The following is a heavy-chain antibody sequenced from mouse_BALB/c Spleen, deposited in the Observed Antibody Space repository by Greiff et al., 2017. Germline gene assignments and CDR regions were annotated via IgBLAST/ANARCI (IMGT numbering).Heavy chain of an antibody. D-gene: IGHD2-3*01. J-gene: IGHJ4*01. V-gene: IGHV5-6*02. Sequence: EVMLVESGGDLVKPGGSLKLSCAASGFTFSSYGMSWVRQTPDKRLEWVATISSGGSYTYYPDSVKGRFTISRDNAKNTLYLQMSSLKSEDTAMYYCARHGVSYDGYYDYWGQGTSVTVSS. CDR3: ARHGVSYDGYYDY. CDR2: ISSGGSYT. CDR1: GFTFSSYG.